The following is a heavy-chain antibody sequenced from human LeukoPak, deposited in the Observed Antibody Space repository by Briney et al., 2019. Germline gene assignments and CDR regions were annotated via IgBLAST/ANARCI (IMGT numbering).Heavy chain of an antibody. Sequence: GGSLTLSCAASGFTFSSYAMSWVRPAPGKGLEWVSTISGSGDDTYYADSVKGRFTISRDNSKNTLYLQMISLRAEDTAVYYCAKDRGSSGWNGLDYWGQGTLVTVSS. V-gene: IGHV3-23*01. CDR2: ISGSGDDT. CDR1: GFTFSSYA. CDR3: AKDRGSSGWNGLDY. J-gene: IGHJ4*02. D-gene: IGHD6-19*01.